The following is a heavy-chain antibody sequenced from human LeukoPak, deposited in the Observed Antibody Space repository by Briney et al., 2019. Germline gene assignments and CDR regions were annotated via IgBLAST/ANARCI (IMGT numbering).Heavy chain of an antibody. CDR2: ISSSGSTI. J-gene: IGHJ6*03. CDR1: GFTFSDYY. CDR3: ARVTFTYSSSWYLDYYYYMDV. D-gene: IGHD6-13*01. Sequence: PGGSLRLSCAASGFTFSDYYMSWIRQAPGKGLEWVSYISSSGSTIYYADSVKGRFTISRDNAKNSLYLQMNSLRAEDTAVYYCARVTFTYSSSWYLDYYYYMDVWGKGTTVTVSS. V-gene: IGHV3-11*04.